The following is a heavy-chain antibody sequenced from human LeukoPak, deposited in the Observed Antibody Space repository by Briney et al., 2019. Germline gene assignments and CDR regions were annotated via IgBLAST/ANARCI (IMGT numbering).Heavy chain of an antibody. CDR3: ARAGATIRFDY. Sequence: PGGSLRLSCAASGFTFSTYNMNWVRQAPGKGLEWVSYISSSSTIYYADSVKGRFTISRDNAKNSLYLQMNSLRDEDTAVYYCARAGATIRFDYWGQGTLVTVSS. D-gene: IGHD1-26*01. V-gene: IGHV3-48*02. J-gene: IGHJ4*02. CDR2: ISSSSTI. CDR1: GFTFSTYN.